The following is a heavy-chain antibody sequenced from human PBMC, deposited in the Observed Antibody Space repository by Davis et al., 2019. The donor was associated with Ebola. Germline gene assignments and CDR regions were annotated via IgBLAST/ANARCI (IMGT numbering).Heavy chain of an antibody. D-gene: IGHD3-22*01. J-gene: IGHJ1*01. Sequence: GESLKISCAASGFTFNSYVMSWDRQAPGKGLEWVSDISDSGGRTYYADSVKGRFTISRDNPKNTLYLQIRSLRAEDTAVYYCVKDMIDEGLSSPHPDFQHWGQGTLVTVSS. CDR2: ISDSGGRT. V-gene: IGHV3-23*01. CDR1: GFTFNSYV. CDR3: VKDMIDEGLSSPHPDFQH.